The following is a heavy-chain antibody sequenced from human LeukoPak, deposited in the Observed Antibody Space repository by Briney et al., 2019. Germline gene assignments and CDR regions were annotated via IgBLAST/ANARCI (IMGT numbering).Heavy chain of an antibody. CDR1: GGTFSSYA. J-gene: IGHJ6*04. Sequence: SVKVSCKASGGTFSSYAISWVRQAPGQGLEWMGGIIPIFGTANYAQKFQGRVTITADESTSAAYMELSSLRSEDTAVYYCARDPDIVVVPAAKSYYGMDVWGKGTTVTVSS. D-gene: IGHD2-2*01. CDR2: IIPIFGTA. V-gene: IGHV1-69*01. CDR3: ARDPDIVVVPAAKSYYGMDV.